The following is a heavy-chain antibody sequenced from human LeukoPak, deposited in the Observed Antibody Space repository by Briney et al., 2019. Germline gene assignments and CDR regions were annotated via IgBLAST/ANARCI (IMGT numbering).Heavy chain of an antibody. Sequence: GGSLRLSCAASGFTFSNAWMTWVRQAPGKGLEWVGRIKSKTDDGTTDYAAPVKGRFTISRDDSKNTLFLQMNSLKTEDTAVYYCSTADYPLSAYWGQGTLVTVSS. CDR3: STADYPLSAY. V-gene: IGHV3-15*01. D-gene: IGHD4/OR15-4a*01. J-gene: IGHJ4*02. CDR2: IKSKTDDGTT. CDR1: GFTFSNAW.